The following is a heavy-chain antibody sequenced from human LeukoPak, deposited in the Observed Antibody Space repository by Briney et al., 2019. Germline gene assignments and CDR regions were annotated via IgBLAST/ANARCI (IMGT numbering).Heavy chain of an antibody. D-gene: IGHD4/OR15-4a*01. CDR1: GFTFSSYS. CDR2: ISSSSSTI. CDR3: ARDISRLSSGAFDI. V-gene: IGHV3-48*04. Sequence: GGSLRLSCAASGFTFSSYSMNWVRQAPGKGLEWVSYISSSSSTIYYADSVKGRFTISRDNAKNSLYLQMNSLRAEDTAVYYCARDISRLSSGAFDIWGQGTIVTVSS. J-gene: IGHJ3*02.